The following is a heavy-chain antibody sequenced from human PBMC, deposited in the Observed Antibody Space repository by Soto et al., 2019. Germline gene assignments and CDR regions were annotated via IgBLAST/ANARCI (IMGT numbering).Heavy chain of an antibody. CDR3: AKDVSGRGSYYYYHGMDV. V-gene: IGHV3-9*01. J-gene: IGHJ6*02. CDR1: GFTFDDYA. Sequence: GGSLRLSCAASGFTFDDYAMHWVRQAPGKGLEWVSGISWNSGSIGYADSVKGRFTISRDNAKNSLYLQMNSLRAEDTALYYCAKDVSGRGSYYYYHGMDVWGQGTTVTVSS. CDR2: ISWNSGSI. D-gene: IGHD3-16*01.